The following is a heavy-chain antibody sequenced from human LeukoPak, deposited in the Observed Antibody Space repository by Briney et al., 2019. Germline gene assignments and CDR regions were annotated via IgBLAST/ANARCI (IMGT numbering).Heavy chain of an antibody. J-gene: IGHJ4*02. CDR1: GFDFSDYT. V-gene: IGHV3-23*01. Sequence: GGSLRLTYAASGFDFSDYTITWLRQAPGKGLERVSAISGSGGSTYYADSVKGRFTISRDNSKNTLYLQMNSLRAEDTAVYYCAKRVAATDYWGQGKLVTVSS. CDR3: AKRVAATDY. CDR2: ISGSGGST. D-gene: IGHD2-15*01.